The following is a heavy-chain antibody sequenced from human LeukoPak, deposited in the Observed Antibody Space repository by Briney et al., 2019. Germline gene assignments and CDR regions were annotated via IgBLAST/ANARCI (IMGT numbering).Heavy chain of an antibody. V-gene: IGHV3-33*01. CDR1: GFTFSSYG. CDR3: ARDLGYGDYTSAY. Sequence: GGSLRLSCAASGFTFSSYGMHWVRQAPGKGLEWVAVIWYDGSNKYYADSVKGRFTISRDNSKNTLYLQMNSLRAEDTAVYYCARDLGYGDYTSAYWGQGTLVTASS. D-gene: IGHD4-17*01. J-gene: IGHJ4*02. CDR2: IWYDGSNK.